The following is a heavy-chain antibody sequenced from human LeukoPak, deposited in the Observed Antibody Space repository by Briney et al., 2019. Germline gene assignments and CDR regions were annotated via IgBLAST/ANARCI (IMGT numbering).Heavy chain of an antibody. CDR2: INHSGST. J-gene: IGHJ5*02. CDR1: GGPFSGYY. Sequence: SETLSLTCAVYGGPFSGYYWSWIRQPPGKGLEWIGEINHSGSTNYNPSLKSRVTISVDTSKNQFSLKLSSVTAADTAVFYCARVIFDYDILTGYYKASWFDPWGQGTLVTVSS. CDR3: ARVIFDYDILTGYYKASWFDP. V-gene: IGHV4-34*01. D-gene: IGHD3-9*01.